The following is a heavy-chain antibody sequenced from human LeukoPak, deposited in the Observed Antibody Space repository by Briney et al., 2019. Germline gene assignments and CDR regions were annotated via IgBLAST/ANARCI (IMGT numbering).Heavy chain of an antibody. Sequence: PGGSLRLSCTASGFAFSNYAMSWVRQAPGKGLEWVSAISTGGADTYHADSVKGRFTISRDQSKNTLYLQMNGLRDEDMAMYYCARQIGFCSDGTCYFDDWGQGTLVTVSS. CDR1: GFAFSNYA. J-gene: IGHJ4*02. CDR3: ARQIGFCSDGTCYFDD. CDR2: ISTGGADT. V-gene: IGHV3-23*01. D-gene: IGHD2-15*01.